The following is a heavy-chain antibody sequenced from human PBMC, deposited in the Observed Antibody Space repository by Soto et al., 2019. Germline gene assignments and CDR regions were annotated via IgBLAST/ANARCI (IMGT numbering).Heavy chain of an antibody. CDR3: AKELGSGDSDY. Sequence: GGSLRLSCAASGFTFSSYGMHWVRQAPGKGLEWVAVISYDGSNKYYADSVKGRFTISRDNSKNTLYLQMNSLRAEDTAVYYCAKELGSGDSDYWGQGTLVTVSS. CDR2: ISYDGSNK. J-gene: IGHJ4*02. CDR1: GFTFSSYG. V-gene: IGHV3-30*18. D-gene: IGHD3-10*01.